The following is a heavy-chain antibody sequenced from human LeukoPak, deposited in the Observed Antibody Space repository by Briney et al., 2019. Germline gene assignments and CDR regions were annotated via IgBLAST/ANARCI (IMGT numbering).Heavy chain of an antibody. CDR3: AKGSGSYYNIGVWFDP. CDR1: GFTVSSNY. J-gene: IGHJ5*02. CDR2: IYSGGST. V-gene: IGHV3-53*01. D-gene: IGHD3-10*01. Sequence: GGSLRLSCAASGFTVSSNYMSWVRQAPGKGPEWDSVIYSGGSTYYADSVKGRFTISRDNSKNTLYLQMNSLRAEDTAVYYCAKGSGSYYNIGVWFDPWGQGTLVTVSS.